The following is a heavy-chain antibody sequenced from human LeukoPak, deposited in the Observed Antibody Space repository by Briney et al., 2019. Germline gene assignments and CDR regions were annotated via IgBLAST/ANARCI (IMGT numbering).Heavy chain of an antibody. V-gene: IGHV6-1*01. CDR2: TYYRSRWLN. D-gene: IGHD4-17*01. Sequence: SQTLSLTCAISGDSVSSHDAAWNWIRQSPSRGLEWLGRTYYRSRWLNDYALSVKSRVTINPDTSKNQFSLKLSSVTAADTAVYYCARDSGYGDYYYYYGMDVWGQGTTVTVSS. CDR1: GDSVSSHDAA. CDR3: ARDSGYGDYYYYYGMDV. J-gene: IGHJ6*02.